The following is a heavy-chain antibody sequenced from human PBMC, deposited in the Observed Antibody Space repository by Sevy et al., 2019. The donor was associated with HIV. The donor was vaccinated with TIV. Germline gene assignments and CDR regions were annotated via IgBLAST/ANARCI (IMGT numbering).Heavy chain of an antibody. CDR1: GFTFSSYA. V-gene: IGHV3-30-3*01. J-gene: IGHJ4*02. Sequence: GGSLRLSCAASGFTFSSYAMHWVRQAPGKGLEWVAVISYDGSNKNYADSVKGRFTISRDNSKNKLYLQMNSLRAEETAVYYCARDDDSSGYSPINYWGQGTLVTVSS. D-gene: IGHD3-22*01. CDR3: ARDDDSSGYSPINY. CDR2: ISYDGSNK.